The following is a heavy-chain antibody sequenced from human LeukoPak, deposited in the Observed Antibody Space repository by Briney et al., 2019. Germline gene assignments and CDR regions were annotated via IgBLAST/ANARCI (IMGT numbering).Heavy chain of an antibody. CDR3: AKDPSSGWYSYYGMDV. J-gene: IGHJ6*02. D-gene: IGHD6-19*01. V-gene: IGHV3-23*01. CDR1: GFTFSSYA. Sequence: PGGSLRLSCAASGFTFSSYAMSWVRQAPGKGLEWVSAISGSGGSTYYADSVKGRFTISRDNSKNTRYLQMNSLRAEDTAVYYCAKDPSSGWYSYYGMDVWGQGTTVTVSS. CDR2: ISGSGGST.